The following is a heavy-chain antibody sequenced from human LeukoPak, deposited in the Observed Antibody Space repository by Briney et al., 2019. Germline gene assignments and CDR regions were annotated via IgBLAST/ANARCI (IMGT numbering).Heavy chain of an antibody. V-gene: IGHV5-51*01. J-gene: IGHJ4*02. CDR3: ARRYSTGYSYYLDY. CDR2: IYLGDSDV. Sequence: GESLKISCKASGYSFATYWIGWVRQMPGKGLEWMGMIYLGDSDVRYSPSFQGQVTMSADKSINTAYLQWSSLKASDTAIYYCARRYSTGYSYYLDYWGQGTLVTVPS. CDR1: GYSFATYW. D-gene: IGHD5-18*01.